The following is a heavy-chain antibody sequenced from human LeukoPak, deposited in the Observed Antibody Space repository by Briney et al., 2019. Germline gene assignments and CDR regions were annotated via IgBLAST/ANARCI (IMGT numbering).Heavy chain of an antibody. V-gene: IGHV1-18*01. CDR1: GYTFTRYG. CDR2: ITTYNGKT. CDR3: AARSGELPYYFDY. J-gene: IGHJ4*02. D-gene: IGHD1-26*01. Sequence: ASVKVSCKASGYTFTRYGISWMRQAPGQGLEWMGWITTYNGKTSYGQRFQGRVTMITDTSTSTAYMELRSLRSDDTAVYYCAARSGELPYYFDYWGQGTLVTVSS.